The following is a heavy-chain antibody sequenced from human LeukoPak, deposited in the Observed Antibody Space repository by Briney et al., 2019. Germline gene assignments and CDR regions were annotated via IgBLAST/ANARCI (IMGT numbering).Heavy chain of an antibody. Sequence: KPSGTLSLTCAVSGGSISSSNWWSWARQPPGKGLEWIGEIYHSGSANYNPSLKSRVTISVDKSKNQFSLKLSSVTAADTAVYYCARWSGVVGTARGWYFDLWGRGTLVTVSS. J-gene: IGHJ2*01. V-gene: IGHV4-4*02. D-gene: IGHD1-26*01. CDR3: ARWSGVVGTARGWYFDL. CDR2: IYHSGSA. CDR1: GGSISSSNW.